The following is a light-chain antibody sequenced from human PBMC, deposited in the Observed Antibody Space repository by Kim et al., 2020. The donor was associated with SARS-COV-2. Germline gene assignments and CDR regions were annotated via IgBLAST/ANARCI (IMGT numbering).Light chain of an antibody. Sequence: DIVMTQSPDSLAVSLGERATINCKSSQSVLYSSDNKNYLAWYQQKPGQPPKLLIYWASTRESGVPDRFSGSGSGTDFTLTISSLQAEDVAVYYCQEYYIPSFTFGPGTKVDI. CDR1: QSVLYSSDNKNY. CDR2: WAS. CDR3: QEYYIPSFT. J-gene: IGKJ3*01. V-gene: IGKV4-1*01.